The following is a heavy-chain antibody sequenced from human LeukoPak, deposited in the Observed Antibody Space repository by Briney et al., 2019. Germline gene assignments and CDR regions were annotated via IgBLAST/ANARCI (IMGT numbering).Heavy chain of an antibody. Sequence: GGSLRLSCAVSGFTFSDYYMSWIRQAPGKGLEWLSYISSRGSTIYYADSVKGRFTISRDNAKNSLYLQVTSLRAEDTAVYYCARIGYGDLRFDNWGQGTLVTVSS. CDR3: ARIGYGDLRFDN. CDR1: GFTFSDYY. J-gene: IGHJ4*02. V-gene: IGHV3-11*01. CDR2: ISSRGSTI. D-gene: IGHD4-17*01.